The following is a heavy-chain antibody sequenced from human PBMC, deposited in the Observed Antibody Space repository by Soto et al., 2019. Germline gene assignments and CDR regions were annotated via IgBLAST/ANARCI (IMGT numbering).Heavy chain of an antibody. D-gene: IGHD3-3*01. CDR2: MNPNDGNT. CDR3: ARGPRESGEWLLFGY. Sequence: QVQLVQSGADVKKPGASVTVSCKASGYTFTTYEINWVRQATGQGLEWMGRMNPNDGNTGYAQKFQGRVTMTRNTSVTTAYMELSGLRSDDTAVYYCARGPRESGEWLLFGYWGQGALVTVSS. CDR1: GYTFTTYE. J-gene: IGHJ4*02. V-gene: IGHV1-8*01.